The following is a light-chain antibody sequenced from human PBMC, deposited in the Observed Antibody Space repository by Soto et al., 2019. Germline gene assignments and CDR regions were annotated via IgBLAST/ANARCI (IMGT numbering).Light chain of an antibody. J-gene: IGKJ1*01. CDR3: LQYNNGGG. CDR1: QSVGSD. V-gene: IGKV3-15*01. CDR2: GAS. Sequence: EIVMTQSPGTLSVSPGERATLSCRASQSVGSDLAWYQQKPDQAPRLLIYGASSRPTGVPARFSGSGSGTEFTLTIGSLQSEDFAVYYCLQYNNGGGFGQGTKVEIK.